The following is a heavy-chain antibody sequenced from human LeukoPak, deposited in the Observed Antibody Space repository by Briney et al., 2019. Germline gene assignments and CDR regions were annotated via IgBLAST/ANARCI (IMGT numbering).Heavy chain of an antibody. CDR2: IYYSGST. V-gene: IGHV4-39*01. D-gene: IGHD3-22*01. Sequence: SETLSLTCTVSGGSISSSSCYWGWTRQPPGKGLEWLGSIYYSGSTYYNPSLKSRVTIAVGTSQNQFSLKLCALTDADTAVYYCARPGDSSGYYYFDYWGQGTLVTVSS. CDR3: ARPGDSSGYYYFDY. CDR1: GGSISSSSCY. J-gene: IGHJ4*02.